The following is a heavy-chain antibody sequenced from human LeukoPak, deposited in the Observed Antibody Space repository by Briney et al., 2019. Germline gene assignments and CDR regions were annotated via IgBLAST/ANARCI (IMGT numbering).Heavy chain of an antibody. CDR1: GGSISSSSYY. CDR2: IYYSGST. CDR3: ARHQDRVRAWYYYGSGSSYYFDY. Sequence: PSETLSLTCTVSGGSISSSSYYWGWIRQPPGKGLEWIGSIYYSGSTYYNPSLKSRVTISVDTSKNQFSLKLSSVTAADTAVYYCARHQDRVRAWYYYGSGSSYYFDYWGQGTLVTVSS. D-gene: IGHD3-10*01. V-gene: IGHV4-39*01. J-gene: IGHJ4*02.